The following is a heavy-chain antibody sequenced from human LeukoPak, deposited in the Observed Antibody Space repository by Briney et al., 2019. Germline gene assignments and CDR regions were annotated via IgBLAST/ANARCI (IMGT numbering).Heavy chain of an antibody. CDR1: GFTFSSYA. Sequence: KTGGSLRLSCAASGFTFSSYAMHWVRQAPGKGLEWVAVISYDGSNKYYADSVKGRFTISRDNSKNTLYLQINSLRAEDTAVYYCARASVNDYGVDWGQGTLVTVSS. D-gene: IGHD4-17*01. CDR3: ARASVNDYGVD. J-gene: IGHJ4*02. CDR2: ISYDGSNK. V-gene: IGHV3-30-3*01.